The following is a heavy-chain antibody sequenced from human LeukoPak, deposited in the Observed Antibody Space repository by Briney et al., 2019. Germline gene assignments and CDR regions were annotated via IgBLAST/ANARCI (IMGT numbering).Heavy chain of an antibody. V-gene: IGHV3-30-3*01. CDR1: GFTFSSYA. J-gene: IGHJ6*02. CDR2: ISYDGSNK. CDR3: ARDDRIVGATTWVPLYYYYGMDV. Sequence: GRSLRLSCAASGFTFSSYAMHWVRQAPGKGLEWVAVISYDGSNKYYADSVKGRFTISRDNSKNTLYLQMNSLRAEDTAVYYCARDDRIVGATTWVPLYYYYGMDVWGQGTTVTVSS. D-gene: IGHD1-26*01.